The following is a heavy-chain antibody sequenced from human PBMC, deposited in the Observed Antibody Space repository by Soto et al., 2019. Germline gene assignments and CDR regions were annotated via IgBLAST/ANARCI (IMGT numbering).Heavy chain of an antibody. J-gene: IGHJ3*02. CDR2: INPSGGTT. CDR3: ASDRVVVTANPNALEI. Sequence: QVQLVQSGAEVKKPGASVKVSCKSSGYTFSNYYMHWVRQAPGQGLEWMGIINPSGGTTTYTKKFKGRVSMARETSTTTVYEELSSLGSEDTAVYYCASDRVVVTANPNALEIWGQGTMVTVST. CDR1: GYTFSNYY. V-gene: IGHV1-46*01. D-gene: IGHD2-21*02.